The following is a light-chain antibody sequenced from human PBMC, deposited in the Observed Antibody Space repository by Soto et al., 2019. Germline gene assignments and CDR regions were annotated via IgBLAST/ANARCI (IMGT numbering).Light chain of an antibody. Sequence: QSVLTQPPSVSGAPGQRVTISYTGSSSYIGAGYDVHWYQQLPGTAPKLLIYANTNRPSGVPDRFSGSKSGTSASLAITGLQAEDEADYYCQSYDDSLGGHVIFGGGTKVTVL. CDR3: QSYDDSLGGHVI. CDR2: ANT. J-gene: IGLJ2*01. CDR1: SSYIGAGYD. V-gene: IGLV1-40*01.